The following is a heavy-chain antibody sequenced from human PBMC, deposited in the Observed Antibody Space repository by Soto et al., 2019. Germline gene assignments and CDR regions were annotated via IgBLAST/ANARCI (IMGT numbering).Heavy chain of an antibody. CDR1: GGCISSGDYY. CDR2: IYYSGST. D-gene: IGHD3-22*01. Sequence: PSETLSLTCTVSGGCISSGDYYWSWIRHPPGKGLEWIGYIYYSGSTYYNPSLKSRVTISVDTAKNQFSLKLRSVTAADTAVYYCARSPPTFFYDSGVFSFDYWXRXPLLPVSA. CDR3: ARSPPTFFYDSGVFSFDY. J-gene: IGHJ4*02. V-gene: IGHV4-30-4*02.